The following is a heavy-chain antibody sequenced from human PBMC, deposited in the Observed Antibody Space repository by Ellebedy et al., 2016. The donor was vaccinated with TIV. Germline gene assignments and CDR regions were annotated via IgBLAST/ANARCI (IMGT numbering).Heavy chain of an antibody. CDR3: ARRTDSGSYYDYFNH. CDR2: IFDTGST. D-gene: IGHD1-26*01. CDR1: GGSISGSSYY. Sequence: SETLSLTCTVSGGSISGSSYYWGWIRQPPGKGLEWIGNIFDTGSTYYNPSLKSRVIISVDTSKNQFSLKLSSVTASDTAIYYCARRTDSGSYYDYFNHWGQGTLVTVSS. V-gene: IGHV4-39*01. J-gene: IGHJ4*02.